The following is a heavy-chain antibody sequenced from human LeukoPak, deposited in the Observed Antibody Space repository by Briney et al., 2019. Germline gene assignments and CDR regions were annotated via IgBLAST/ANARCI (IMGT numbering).Heavy chain of an antibody. J-gene: IGHJ4*02. Sequence: PGGSLRLSCAASGFTFSSNAMSWVRQAPGKGLEWVSPISGSTSYIYYADSVKGRFTISRDNAKNSLYLQMHSLRAEDTAVYYCARVSANTHDSRDHWGQGTLVTVSS. D-gene: IGHD3-22*01. V-gene: IGHV3-21*01. CDR1: GFTFSSNA. CDR2: ISGSTSYI. CDR3: ARVSANTHDSRDH.